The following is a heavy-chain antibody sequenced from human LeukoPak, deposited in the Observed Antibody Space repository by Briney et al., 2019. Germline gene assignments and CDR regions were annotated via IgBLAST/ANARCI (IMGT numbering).Heavy chain of an antibody. V-gene: IGHV3-33*03. D-gene: IGHD3-3*01. CDR1: GFSFSTFV. Sequence: PGGSLRLSCAASGFSFSTFVMHWVRQAPGKGLEWVAVIRPDGSHISYVDPVKGRFTISRDNAKNSLYLQMNSLRAEDTAVYYCANEEWYRFNYWGQGILVTVSS. CDR2: IRPDGSHI. J-gene: IGHJ4*02. CDR3: ANEEWYRFNY.